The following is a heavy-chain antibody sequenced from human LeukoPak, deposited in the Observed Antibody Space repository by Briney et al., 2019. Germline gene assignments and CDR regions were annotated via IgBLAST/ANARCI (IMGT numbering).Heavy chain of an antibody. J-gene: IGHJ4*02. CDR3: AKAGDY. D-gene: IGHD1-14*01. Sequence: DSVKGRFTVSRDNAKNSLYLQMNSLRAEDTAVYYRAKAGDYWGQGTLVTVSS. V-gene: IGHV3-7*03.